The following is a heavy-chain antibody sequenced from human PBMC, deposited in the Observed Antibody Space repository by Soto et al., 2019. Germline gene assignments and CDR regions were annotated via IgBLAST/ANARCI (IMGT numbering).Heavy chain of an antibody. Sequence: EVQLVESGGGLVQPGGSLRLSCAASGFTFSSYAMHWVRQAPGKGLEYVSAISSNGGSTYYANSVKGRFTISRDNSKKAVYLRMGSLRAADMAVYYCARGVVVVAATSGMDVWGQGTTVTVSS. D-gene: IGHD2-15*01. CDR1: GFTFSSYA. CDR3: ARGVVVVAATSGMDV. J-gene: IGHJ6*02. CDR2: ISSNGGST. V-gene: IGHV3-64*01.